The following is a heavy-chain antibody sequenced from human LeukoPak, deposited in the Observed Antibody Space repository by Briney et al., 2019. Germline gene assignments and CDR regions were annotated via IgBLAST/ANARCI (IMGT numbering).Heavy chain of an antibody. CDR2: MNPNSGNT. CDR1: GYTFTSYD. D-gene: IGHD3-10*02. Sequence: ASVKVSCKASGYTFTSYDINWVRQATGQGLEWMGWMNPNSGNTNYAQKLQGRVTMTTDTSTSTAYMELRSLRSDDTAVYYCARDGFMLGNDYWGQGTLVTVSS. V-gene: IGHV1-18*01. J-gene: IGHJ4*02. CDR3: ARDGFMLGNDY.